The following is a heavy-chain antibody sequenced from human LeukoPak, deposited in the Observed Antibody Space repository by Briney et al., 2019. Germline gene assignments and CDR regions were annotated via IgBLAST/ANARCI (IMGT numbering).Heavy chain of an antibody. CDR3: ARGRGGSVVGATVY. J-gene: IGHJ4*02. CDR1: GFTFSNYA. D-gene: IGHD1-26*01. CDR2: ITGSGGNT. Sequence: PGGSLRLSCAASGFTFSNYAMSWVRQAPGKGLEWVSAITGSGGNTYYADSVKGRFTISRDNSKNTVFLQMNSLRAEDTAVYYCARGRGGSVVGATVYWGQGTLVTVSS. V-gene: IGHV3-23*01.